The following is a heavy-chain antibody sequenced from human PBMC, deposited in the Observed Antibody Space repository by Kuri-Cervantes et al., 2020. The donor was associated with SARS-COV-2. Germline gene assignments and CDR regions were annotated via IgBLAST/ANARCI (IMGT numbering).Heavy chain of an antibody. CDR3: ARHGTGYDFWSGYYGEDY. Sequence: SQTLSLTCAVSGYSISSGYYWGWIRQPPGKGLEWIGSIYYSGSTYYNPSLKSRVTISVDTSKNQFSLKLSSVTAADTAVYYCARHGTGYDFWSGYYGEDYWGQGTLVTVSS. CDR1: GYSISSGYY. V-gene: IGHV4-38-2*01. D-gene: IGHD3-3*01. CDR2: IYYSGST. J-gene: IGHJ4*02.